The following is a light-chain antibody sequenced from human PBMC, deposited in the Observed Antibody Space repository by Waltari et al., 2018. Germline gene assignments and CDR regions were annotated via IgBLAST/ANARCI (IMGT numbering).Light chain of an antibody. V-gene: IGKV4-1*01. CDR3: QQYYRSRT. CDR1: QSVLYNSNDKNY. Sequence: DIVMTQSPDSLAVSLGERATINFKSSQSVLYNSNDKNYLAWYQQKPGQPPKLLIYWASTRESGVPDRFSGSGSGTDFTLTISSLQAEDVAVYYCQQYYRSRTFGQGTKVEIK. J-gene: IGKJ1*01. CDR2: WAS.